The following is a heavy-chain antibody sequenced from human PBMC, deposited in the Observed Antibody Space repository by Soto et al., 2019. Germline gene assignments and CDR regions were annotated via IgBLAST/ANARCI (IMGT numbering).Heavy chain of an antibody. CDR2: ISYDGSNK. CDR1: GFTFSSYG. CDR3: AKAVIAAAGGSYYYYGMDV. V-gene: IGHV3-30*18. Sequence: QVQLVESGGGVVQPGRSLRLSCAASGFTFSSYGMHWVRQAPGKGLEWVAVISYDGSNKYYADSVKGRFPISRDNSKNTLYLQMNSLRAEDTAVYYCAKAVIAAAGGSYYYYGMDVWGQGTTVTVSS. D-gene: IGHD6-13*01. J-gene: IGHJ6*02.